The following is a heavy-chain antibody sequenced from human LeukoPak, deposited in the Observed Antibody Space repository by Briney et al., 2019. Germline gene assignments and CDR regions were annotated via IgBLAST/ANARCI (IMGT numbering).Heavy chain of an antibody. D-gene: IGHD3-10*01. CDR1: GFTFSSYW. V-gene: IGHV3-74*01. J-gene: IGHJ4*02. CDR2: INPGGSSI. Sequence: GGSLRLSCAASGFTFSSYWMHWVRQVPGKGLVWVARINPGGSSITYADSVKGRFTISRDNAKNTLYLQMNSLRAEDTAVYYCAKRSGYGSGSPGSMDYWGQGTLVTVSS. CDR3: AKRSGYGSGSPGSMDY.